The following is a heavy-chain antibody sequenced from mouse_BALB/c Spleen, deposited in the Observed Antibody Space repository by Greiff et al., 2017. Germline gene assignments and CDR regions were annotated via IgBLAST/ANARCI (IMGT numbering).Heavy chain of an antibody. J-gene: IGHJ3*01. V-gene: IGHV3-2*02. CDR1: GYSITSDYA. Sequence: VQLKESGPGLVKPSQSLSLTCTVTGYSITSDYAWNWIRQFPGNKLEWMGYISYSGSTSYNPSLKSRISITRDTSKNQFFLQLNSVTTEDTATYYCARNYGYGFWFAYWGQGTLVTVSA. CDR2: ISYSGST. D-gene: IGHD2-2*01. CDR3: ARNYGYGFWFAY.